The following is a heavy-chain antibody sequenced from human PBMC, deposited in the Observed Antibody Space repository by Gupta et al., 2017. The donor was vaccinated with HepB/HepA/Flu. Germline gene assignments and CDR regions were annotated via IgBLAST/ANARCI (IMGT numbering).Heavy chain of an antibody. D-gene: IGHD2-21*02. J-gene: IGHJ4*02. CDR2: FDPEDAET. Sequence: QVQLVQSGVEVKKPGASVKVSCKVSGHTLTELSIHWVRQAPGKGLEWMGGFDPEDAETMYPQKFQDRVTLTEDTSTDTAYMEVSSLTSEDTALYYCATAKVQGCGADCYIPFDYWGQGTLVTVSS. CDR1: GHTLTELS. V-gene: IGHV1-24*01. CDR3: ATAKVQGCGADCYIPFDY.